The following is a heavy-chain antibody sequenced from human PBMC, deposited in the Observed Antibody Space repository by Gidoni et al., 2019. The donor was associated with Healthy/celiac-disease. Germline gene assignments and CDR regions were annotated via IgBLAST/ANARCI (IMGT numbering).Heavy chain of an antibody. D-gene: IGHD5-18*01. V-gene: IGHV3-30-3*01. CDR1: GFTFSSYA. CDR2: ISYDGSNK. J-gene: IGHJ6*03. Sequence: QVQLVASGGGVVQPGRSLRLSCAASGFTFSSYAMHWVRQAPGKGLEWVAVISYDGSNKYYADSVKGRFTISRDNSKNTLYLQMNSLRAEDTAVYYCARDKVQLHAYYYYYYYMDVWGKGTTVTVSS. CDR3: ARDKVQLHAYYYYYYYMDV.